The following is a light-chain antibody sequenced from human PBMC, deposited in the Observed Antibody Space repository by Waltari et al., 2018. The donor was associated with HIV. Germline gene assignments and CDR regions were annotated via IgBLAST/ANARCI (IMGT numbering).Light chain of an antibody. CDR3: SSYTTSNTVV. CDR2: DVT. V-gene: IGLV2-14*03. CDR1: SSDISTYSF. Sequence: QSALTQPASVSGSPGQSITISCYGSSSDISTYSFVFWYQKHPAKAPKLVIYDVTARPSGVSRRFSGSKSGSTASLTISSIQADDEADYYCSSYTTSNTVVFGPGTKLSVL. J-gene: IGLJ2*01.